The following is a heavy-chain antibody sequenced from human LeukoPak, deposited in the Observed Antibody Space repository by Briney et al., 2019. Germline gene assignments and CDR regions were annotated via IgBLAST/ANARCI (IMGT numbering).Heavy chain of an antibody. Sequence: QAGGSLRLSCAASGFTFDDYAMHWVRQAPGKGLEWVSGISWNSGSIGYADPVKGRFTISRDNAKNSLYLQMNSLRAEDTALYYCAKGQIYGDYRADAFDIWGQGTMVTVSS. J-gene: IGHJ3*02. D-gene: IGHD4-17*01. CDR1: GFTFDDYA. CDR3: AKGQIYGDYRADAFDI. CDR2: ISWNSGSI. V-gene: IGHV3-9*01.